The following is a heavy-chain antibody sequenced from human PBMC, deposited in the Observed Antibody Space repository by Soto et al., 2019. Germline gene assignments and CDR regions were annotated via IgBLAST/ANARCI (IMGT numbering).Heavy chain of an antibody. Sequence: QVQLVQSGAEVKKPGSSVKVSCKASGGTFSSYAISWVRQAPGQGLEWMGGIIPIFGTANYAQKFQGRVTITADESTSTAYMELSSLRSEDTAVYYCAREERHLVVVTATSGYFDLWGRGTLVTVSS. V-gene: IGHV1-69*01. CDR2: IIPIFGTA. CDR1: GGTFSSYA. D-gene: IGHD2-21*02. J-gene: IGHJ2*01. CDR3: AREERHLVVVTATSGYFDL.